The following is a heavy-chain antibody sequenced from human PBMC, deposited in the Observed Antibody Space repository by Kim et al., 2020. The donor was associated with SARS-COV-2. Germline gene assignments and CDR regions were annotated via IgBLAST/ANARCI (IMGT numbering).Heavy chain of an antibody. D-gene: IGHD7-27*01. CDR1: GGSFSGYY. Sequence: SETLSLTCAVYGGSFSGYYWSWIRQPPGKGLEWIGEINHSGSTNYNPSLKSRVTISVDTSKNQFSLKLSSVTAADTAVYYCARVARLGTAPHYYYGMDVWGQGTTVTVSS. J-gene: IGHJ6*02. V-gene: IGHV4-34*01. CDR3: ARVARLGTAPHYYYGMDV. CDR2: INHSGST.